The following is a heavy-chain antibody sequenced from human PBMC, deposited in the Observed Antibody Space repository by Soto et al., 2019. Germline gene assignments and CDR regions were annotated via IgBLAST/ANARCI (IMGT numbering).Heavy chain of an antibody. CDR3: ARHGESGSYGPYYYYYGMDV. J-gene: IGHJ6*02. V-gene: IGHV4-39*01. CDR2: IYYSGNT. D-gene: IGHD3-10*01. Sequence: SETLSLTCTVSGGSISSSSYYWGWIRQPPGKGLEWIASIYYSGNTYYNPSLKSRVIISVDTSKNQFSLKLNSVTAADTAVYYCARHGESGSYGPYYYYYGMDVWGQGTTVTVSS. CDR1: GGSISSSSYY.